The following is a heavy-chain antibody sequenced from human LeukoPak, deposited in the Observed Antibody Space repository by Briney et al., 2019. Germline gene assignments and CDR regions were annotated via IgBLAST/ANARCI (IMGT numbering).Heavy chain of an antibody. Sequence: ASVKVSCKASGYSFNSQGMNWVRQAPGQGLEWMGIINPSGGSTSYAQKFQGRVTMTRDMSTSTVYMELSSLRSEDTAVYYCATGGSSSHYYYYYMDVWGKGTTVTVSS. J-gene: IGHJ6*03. CDR1: GYSFNSQG. D-gene: IGHD6-6*01. CDR2: INPSGGST. V-gene: IGHV1-46*02. CDR3: ATGGSSSHYYYYYMDV.